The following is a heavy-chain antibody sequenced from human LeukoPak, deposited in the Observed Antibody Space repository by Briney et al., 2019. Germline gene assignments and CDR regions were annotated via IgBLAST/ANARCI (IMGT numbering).Heavy chain of an antibody. CDR2: IYHSGST. Sequence: PSETLSLTCAVSGGSISSGGYSWTWIRQPPGKGLEWIGSIYHSGSTYYNPSLKSRVTISVDTSKNQFSLKLSSVTAADTAVYYCARDDFWSGYYNDYWGQGTLVTVSS. CDR1: GGSISSGGYS. CDR3: ARDDFWSGYYNDY. V-gene: IGHV4-30-2*03. D-gene: IGHD3-3*01. J-gene: IGHJ4*02.